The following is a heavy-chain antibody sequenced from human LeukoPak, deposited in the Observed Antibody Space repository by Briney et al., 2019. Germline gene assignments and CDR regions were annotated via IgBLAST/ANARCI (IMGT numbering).Heavy chain of an antibody. CDR1: GYTFTSYY. CDR3: ARVDCSGGSCSGAYFDY. D-gene: IGHD2-15*01. V-gene: IGHV1-46*01. J-gene: IGHJ4*02. CDR2: INPGGGST. Sequence: ASVKVSCKASGYTFTSYYMHWVRQAPGQGLEWLGIINPGGGSTSYAEKFQGRVTMTRDTSTSTVYMELSSLRSEDTAVYYCARVDCSGGSCSGAYFDYWGQGTLVTVSS.